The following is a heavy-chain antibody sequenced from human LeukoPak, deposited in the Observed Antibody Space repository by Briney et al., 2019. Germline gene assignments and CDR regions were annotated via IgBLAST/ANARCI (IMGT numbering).Heavy chain of an antibody. CDR1: GSIFTSYW. V-gene: IGHV5-51*01. CDR2: IYPGDSDT. J-gene: IGHJ3*02. CDR3: ARREWLDAFDI. Sequence: GASLQISCKGSGSIFTSYWIGWVRQLPGKGLEWMGIIYPGDSDTRYSPSFQGQVTISADKSNSTAYLQWSSLKASDTAMYYCARREWLDAFDIWGQGAMVTVSS. D-gene: IGHD5-12*01.